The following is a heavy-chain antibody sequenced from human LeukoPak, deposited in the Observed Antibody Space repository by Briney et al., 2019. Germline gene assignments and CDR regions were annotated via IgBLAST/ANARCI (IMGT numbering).Heavy chain of an antibody. J-gene: IGHJ4*02. Sequence: ASVKVSCKASGYTFTSYYMHWVRQAPGQGLEWMGIINPSGGSTSYAQKFQGRVTMTRDTSTSTVYMELSSLRSEDTAVYYCAQQRVVVDHFDYWGQETLVTVSS. V-gene: IGHV1-46*01. CDR2: INPSGGST. CDR1: GYTFTSYY. CDR3: AQQRVVVDHFDY. D-gene: IGHD3-22*01.